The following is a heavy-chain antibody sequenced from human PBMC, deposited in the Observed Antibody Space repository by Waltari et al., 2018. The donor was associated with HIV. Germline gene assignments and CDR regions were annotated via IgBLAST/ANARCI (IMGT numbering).Heavy chain of an antibody. D-gene: IGHD3-22*01. CDR1: GFTVRPYA. V-gene: IGHV3-30-3*01. J-gene: IGHJ4*02. Sequence: QVQLVEDGGSVVQSRRSLKLSCAAYGFTVRPYAMHWVRQAPGKGLEWVAVISHDGSNKDYADSVKGRFTISRDNSKNTWYLQMNSLRGEDTAVYYCARDGHYYDSRPLDYWGQGTRVTVSS. CDR2: ISHDGSNK. CDR3: ARDGHYYDSRPLDY.